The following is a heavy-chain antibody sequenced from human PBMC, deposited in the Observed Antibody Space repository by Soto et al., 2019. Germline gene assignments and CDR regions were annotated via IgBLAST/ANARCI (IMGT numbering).Heavy chain of an antibody. CDR1: DDSINSDKYY. CDR3: ARLEGLATISYYFDF. Sequence: QLQLQESGPGLVKPSETLSLTCSVSDDSINSDKYYWGWIRQPPGKGLEWIGSIYYRGNAYYNPSLQTRVTIGVDKSKSQFSLKLNSVTAADSAVYFCARLEGLATISYYFDFWGPGALVTVSS. D-gene: IGHD5-12*01. V-gene: IGHV4-39*01. CDR2: IYYRGNA. J-gene: IGHJ4*02.